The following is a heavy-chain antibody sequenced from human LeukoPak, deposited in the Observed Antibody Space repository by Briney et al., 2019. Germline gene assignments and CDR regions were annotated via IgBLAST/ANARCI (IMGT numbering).Heavy chain of an antibody. V-gene: IGHV3-23*01. CDR2: ISGSGGST. CDR1: GLTFSSYA. D-gene: IGHD2-2*01. J-gene: IGHJ4*02. Sequence: GGSLRLSCAASGLTFSSYAMSWVRQAPGKGLEWVSAISGSGGSTYYADSVKGRFTISRDNPKNTLYLQMNSLRVEDTAVYYCAKGGLGCSSTSCFDYWGQGTLVTVSS. CDR3: AKGGLGCSSTSCFDY.